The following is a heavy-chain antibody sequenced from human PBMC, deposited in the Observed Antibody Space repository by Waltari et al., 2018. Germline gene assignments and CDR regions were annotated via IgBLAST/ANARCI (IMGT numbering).Heavy chain of an antibody. CDR1: GGSISSYY. V-gene: IGHV4-4*07. D-gene: IGHD2-2*01. J-gene: IGHJ5*02. Sequence: QVQLQESGPGLVKPSETLSLTCTVSGGSISSYYWRWIRPPAGKGLEWIGRIYTSGSTNYNPALKSRVTMSVDTSKNQFSLKLSSVTAADTAVYYCARVVVVPAARGWFDPWGQGTLVTVSS. CDR2: IYTSGST. CDR3: ARVVVVPAARGWFDP.